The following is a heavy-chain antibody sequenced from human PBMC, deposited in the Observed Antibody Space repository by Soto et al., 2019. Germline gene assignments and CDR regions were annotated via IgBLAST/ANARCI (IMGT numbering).Heavy chain of an antibody. D-gene: IGHD5-12*01. V-gene: IGHV1-58*01. CDR3: AAPPNRDAYNYGY. CDR1: GLTFSSSA. CDR2: IVVGSGTT. J-gene: IGHJ4*02. Sequence: QVHLVQSGPEVRKPGTSVKVSCKASGLTFSSSAVQWVRQARGQRLEWIGWIVVGSGTTKYSQQFQERVXNTQDXXTSTDYMELSSLRSEDTAVYYCAAPPNRDAYNYGYWGQGTLVTVSS.